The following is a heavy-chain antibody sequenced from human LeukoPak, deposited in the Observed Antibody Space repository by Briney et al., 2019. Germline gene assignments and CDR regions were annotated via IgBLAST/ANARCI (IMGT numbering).Heavy chain of an antibody. J-gene: IGHJ4*02. V-gene: IGHV3-33*01. CDR1: GFTFSNYG. Sequence: GGSLRLSCAASGFTFSNYGMHWLRQAPGKGLEWLAAIFYDGSNKYYADTVKGRFTISRDNSKNMLYLQVNSLTAEDTAVYYCARDQALYFSYGDFWGQGTLVAVSS. CDR2: IFYDGSNK. D-gene: IGHD2/OR15-2a*01. CDR3: ARDQALYFSYGDF.